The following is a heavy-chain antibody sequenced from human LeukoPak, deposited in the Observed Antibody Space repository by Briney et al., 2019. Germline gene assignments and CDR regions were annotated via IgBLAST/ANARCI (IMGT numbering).Heavy chain of an antibody. CDR3: TRRTGAGAGRNDY. V-gene: IGHV3-49*03. J-gene: IGHJ4*02. CDR1: GFTFGDYA. Sequence: GGSLRLSCTASGFTFGDYAMSWFRQATGEGQEWVGFIRSKAYGGTTEYAASVKGRFTISRDDSKSIAYLQMNSLKTEDTAVYYCTRRTGAGAGRNDYWGQGTVVTVSS. D-gene: IGHD6-19*01. CDR2: IRSKAYGGTT.